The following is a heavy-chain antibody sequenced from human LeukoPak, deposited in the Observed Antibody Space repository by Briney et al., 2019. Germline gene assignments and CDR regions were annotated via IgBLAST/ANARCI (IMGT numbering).Heavy chain of an antibody. CDR3: ARDRCYSGSGTTCGALDV. V-gene: IGHV3-48*01. CDR1: GFNFNTYS. CDR2: ISSGSRTT. J-gene: IGHJ3*01. Sequence: GGSLRLSCAASGFNFNTYSMNWVRQAPGKGLEWVSYISSGSRTTSYADSVKGRFTISRDNAKNSLYLQMSSLRAEDTAVYFCARDRCYSGSGTTCGALDVWGQGTLATVSS. D-gene: IGHD3-10*01.